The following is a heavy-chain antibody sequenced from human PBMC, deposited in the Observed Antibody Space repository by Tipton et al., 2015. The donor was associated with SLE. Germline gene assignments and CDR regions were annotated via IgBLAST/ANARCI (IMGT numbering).Heavy chain of an antibody. J-gene: IGHJ4*02. D-gene: IGHD2-15*01. V-gene: IGHV1-18*01. Sequence: QLVQSGAEVKKPGASVKVSCKASGYTFTSYGISWVRQAPGQGLEWMGWISVSIANTNYEQKLQGRVTMTTDTSPSTAYMELRSLRSDDTAVYYCARASYCSGGSCYPHYFDYWGQGTLVTVSS. CDR3: ARASYCSGGSCYPHYFDY. CDR2: ISVSIANT. CDR1: GYTFTSYG.